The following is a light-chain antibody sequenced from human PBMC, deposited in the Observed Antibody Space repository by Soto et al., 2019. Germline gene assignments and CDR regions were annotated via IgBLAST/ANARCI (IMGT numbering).Light chain of an antibody. V-gene: IGKV3-20*01. CDR1: ETVNNNF. CDR2: AAS. J-gene: IGKJ2*01. Sequence: DIVLTQSPGTLSLSPGERATLSCRASETVNNNFLGWYQQKPGQAPRLLIFAASRRATGIPDRFSGSGSGTDFTLTISRMEPEDFGVDYCQQYGSSPPYTFGQGTKLEIK. CDR3: QQYGSSPPYT.